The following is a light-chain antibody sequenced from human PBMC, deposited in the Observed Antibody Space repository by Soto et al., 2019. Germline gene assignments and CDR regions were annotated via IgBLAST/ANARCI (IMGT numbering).Light chain of an antibody. CDR2: LGS. V-gene: IGKV2-28*01. J-gene: IGKJ2*01. CDR3: MQGTHWPPGT. CDR1: QSLLHSNGYNY. Sequence: DIVMTQSPLSLPVTPGEPASISCRSSQSLLHSNGYNYLDWYLQKPGQSPQLLIYLGSNRASGVPDRFSGSGSGTDFKLKISRVEAEDVGVYYCMQGTHWPPGTFGQGTKLEIK.